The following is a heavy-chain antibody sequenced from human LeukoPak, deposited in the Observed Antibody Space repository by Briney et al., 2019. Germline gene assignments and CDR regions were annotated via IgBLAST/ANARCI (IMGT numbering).Heavy chain of an antibody. J-gene: IGHJ4*02. CDR2: ISYDGSNK. V-gene: IGHV3-30-3*01. D-gene: IGHD4-11*01. Sequence: GGSLRLSCAASGFTFSSYAMHWVRQAPGKGLEWVAVISYDGSNKYYADSVKGRFTISRDNSKNTLYLQKNSLRAEDTAVYYCARGLYTPFDYWGLGTLVTVSS. CDR3: ARGLYTPFDY. CDR1: GFTFSSYA.